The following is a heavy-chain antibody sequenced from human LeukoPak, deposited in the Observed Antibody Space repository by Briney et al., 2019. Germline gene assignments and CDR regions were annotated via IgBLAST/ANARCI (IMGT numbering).Heavy chain of an antibody. D-gene: IGHD3-10*02. CDR1: GFTFSSYW. V-gene: IGHV3-7*01. Sequence: PGGSLRLSCAASGFTFSSYWMSWVRQAPGKGLAWVANINQDGSEKYYVDSAKGRFTISRDNAKNSLYLQMNSLRAEDTAVYYCARGVFGELIYYYGMDVWGQGTTVTVSS. CDR2: INQDGSEK. CDR3: ARGVFGELIYYYGMDV. J-gene: IGHJ6*02.